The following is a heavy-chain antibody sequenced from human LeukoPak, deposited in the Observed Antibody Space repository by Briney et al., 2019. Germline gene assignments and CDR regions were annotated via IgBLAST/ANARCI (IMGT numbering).Heavy chain of an antibody. D-gene: IGHD6-13*01. Sequence: TSETLSLTCTVSGGSISGSSYYWGWIRQPPGKGLEWIGSIYYSGSTYYNPSLKSRVTISVDTSKNQFSLKLSSVTAADTAVYYCARGGRAPAAGNKPEYYFDYWGQGTLVTVSS. CDR3: ARGGRAPAAGNKPEYYFDY. CDR1: GGSISGSSYY. J-gene: IGHJ4*02. V-gene: IGHV4-39*07. CDR2: IYYSGST.